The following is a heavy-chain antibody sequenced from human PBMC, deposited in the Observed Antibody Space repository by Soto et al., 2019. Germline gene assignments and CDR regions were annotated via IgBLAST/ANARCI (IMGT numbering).Heavy chain of an antibody. J-gene: IGHJ5*02. Sequence: SVKVSCKASGGTLSSYAISWVRQAPGQGLEWMGGIIPIFGTANYAQKFQGRVTITADESTSTAYMELSSLRSEDTAVYYCANGSSSVPSNWFDPWGQGTLVTVSS. D-gene: IGHD6-6*01. V-gene: IGHV1-69*01. CDR3: ANGSSSVPSNWFDP. CDR1: GGTLSSYA. CDR2: IIPIFGTA.